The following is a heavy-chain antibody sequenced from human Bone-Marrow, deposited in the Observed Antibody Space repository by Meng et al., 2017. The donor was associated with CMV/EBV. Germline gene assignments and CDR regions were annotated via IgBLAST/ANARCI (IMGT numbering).Heavy chain of an antibody. CDR2: IYYSGST. J-gene: IGHJ4*02. Sequence: GSLRLSCTVSGGSISSSSYYWGWIRQPPGKGLEWIGSIYYSGSTYYNPSLKSRVTISVDTSKNQFSLKLSSVTAADTAVYYCARDAIWFPYDYWGQGTLVTVSS. CDR3: ARDAIWFPYDY. V-gene: IGHV4-39*07. D-gene: IGHD3-10*01. CDR1: GGSISSSSYY.